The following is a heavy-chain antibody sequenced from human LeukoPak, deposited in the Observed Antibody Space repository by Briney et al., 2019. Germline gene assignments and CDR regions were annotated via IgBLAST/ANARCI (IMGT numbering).Heavy chain of an antibody. CDR2: IYPGDSDT. J-gene: IGHJ5*02. CDR3: ARIRFTATVAFDP. Sequence: GEALKIPCKGSGYSFTSYWIGWVRQMPGKGLEWMGIIYPGDSDTRYSPSFQGQVTISADKSISTAYLQWSSLKASDTAMYYCARIRFTATVAFDPWGQGTLVTVSS. V-gene: IGHV5-51*01. D-gene: IGHD3-3*01. CDR1: GYSFTSYW.